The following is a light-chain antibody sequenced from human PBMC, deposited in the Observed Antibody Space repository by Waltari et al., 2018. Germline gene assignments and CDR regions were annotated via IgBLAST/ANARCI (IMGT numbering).Light chain of an antibody. J-gene: IGKJ1*01. CDR2: GAS. V-gene: IGKV1D-8*03. CDR3: QHYYNFPWT. CDR1: QCISTY. Sequence: VIWLTQSPSLLSASPGDRVTITCRMSQCISTYLDWYQQKPGRAPDLLIYGASILHSGVPSRFSGSGSGTDFTLTISSLQSEDVATYYCQHYYNFPWTFGQGTKVEIK.